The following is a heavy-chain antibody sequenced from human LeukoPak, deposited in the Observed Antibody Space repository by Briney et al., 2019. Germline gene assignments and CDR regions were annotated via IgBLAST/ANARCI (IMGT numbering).Heavy chain of an antibody. D-gene: IGHD3-22*01. V-gene: IGHV4-31*03. CDR3: ARVWDYYDSSGYFPYFDY. CDR1: GGSISSGGYY. CDR2: IYYSRST. Sequence: SETLSLTCTVSGGSISSGGYYWSWIRQHPGKGLEWIGYIYYSRSTYYHPSLKSRVTISVDTSKNQFSLKLSSVTAADTAVYYCARVWDYYDSSGYFPYFDYWGQGTLVTVSS. J-gene: IGHJ4*02.